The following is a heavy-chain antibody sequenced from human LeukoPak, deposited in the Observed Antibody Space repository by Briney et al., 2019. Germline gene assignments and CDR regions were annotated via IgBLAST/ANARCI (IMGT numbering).Heavy chain of an antibody. Sequence: SQTLSLTCTVSGGSISSGGYYWTWIRQHPGKGLEWIGHFYNSERTYYNPSLKSRVTISADTSKNQFSLRLNSVTDADTAVYYCARDNNWFDTGGQGALVTVSS. CDR1: GGSISSGGYY. J-gene: IGHJ5*02. V-gene: IGHV4-31*03. CDR3: ARDNNWFDT. CDR2: FYNSERT.